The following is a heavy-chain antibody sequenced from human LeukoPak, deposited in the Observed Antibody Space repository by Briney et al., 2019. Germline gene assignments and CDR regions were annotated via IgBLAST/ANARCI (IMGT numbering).Heavy chain of an antibody. CDR1: GYSFTSYW. D-gene: IGHD3-10*01. CDR2: IILGASDT. CDR3: ARGGVDAFDI. V-gene: IGHV5-51*01. Sequence: GESLKISCKGSGYSFTSYWIGWLRQMPGKGLEWMGIIILGASDTRYSPSFQGPVNISADKSISTAYLQWSSLKASDTAMYYCARGGVDAFDIWGQGTMVTVSS. J-gene: IGHJ3*02.